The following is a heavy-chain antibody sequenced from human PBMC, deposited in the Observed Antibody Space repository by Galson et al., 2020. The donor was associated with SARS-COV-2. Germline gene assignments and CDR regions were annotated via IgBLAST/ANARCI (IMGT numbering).Heavy chain of an antibody. V-gene: IGHV3-48*03. J-gene: IGHJ6*02. Sequence: GGSLRLSCAASGFTFSSYEMNWVRQAPGKGLEWVSYISSSGSTIYYADSVKGRFTISRDNAKNSLYLQMNSLRAEDTAVYYCASGDFNYYYYGMDVWGQGTTVTVSS. CDR3: ASGDFNYYYYGMDV. CDR2: ISSSGSTI. D-gene: IGHD4-17*01. CDR1: GFTFSSYE.